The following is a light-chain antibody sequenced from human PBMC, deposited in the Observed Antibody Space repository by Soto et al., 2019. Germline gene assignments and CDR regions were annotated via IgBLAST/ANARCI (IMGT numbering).Light chain of an antibody. J-gene: IGLJ1*01. Sequence: QCVLTQPPSVSAAPGQRVTIPCPGSSSNIGAGYDVHWYQQLPGTAPKLLIYGNSNRPSGVPDRFSGSKSGTSASLAITGLQAEDEADYYCQSYDSSLSGYVFGTGTKVTVL. CDR2: GNS. V-gene: IGLV1-40*01. CDR3: QSYDSSLSGYV. CDR1: SSNIGAGYD.